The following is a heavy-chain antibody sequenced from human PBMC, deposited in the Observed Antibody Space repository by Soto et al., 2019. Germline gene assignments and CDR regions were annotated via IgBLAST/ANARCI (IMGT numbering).Heavy chain of an antibody. V-gene: IGHV1-24*01. CDR2: FDPDYGGI. D-gene: IGHD2-21*02. CDR3: ARETTEDCGGDCYENYYYYGMYV. Sequence: GASVKVSCNVSDYTLTELALHWVRQTPGKGFEWMGGFDPDYGGIIYAQKFQGRVTMTEDTSTDTAYMELSRLRSDDTAAYYCARETTEDCGGDCYENYYYYGMYVWGQGTTVTVSS. J-gene: IGHJ6*02. CDR1: DYTLTELA.